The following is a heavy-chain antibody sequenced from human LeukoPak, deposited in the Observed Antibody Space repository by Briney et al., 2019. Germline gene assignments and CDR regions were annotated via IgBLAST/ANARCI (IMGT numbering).Heavy chain of an antibody. Sequence: PSETLSLTCAVSGGSISSGGYSWSWIRQPPGKGLEWIGYIYHSGSTYYNPSLKSRVTISIDRSKNQFSLKLSSVTATDTAVYYCAREYSSSSGRRAFDIWGQGTMVTVSS. CDR2: IYHSGST. CDR3: AREYSSSSGRRAFDI. V-gene: IGHV4-30-2*01. J-gene: IGHJ3*02. D-gene: IGHD6-6*01. CDR1: GGSISSGGYS.